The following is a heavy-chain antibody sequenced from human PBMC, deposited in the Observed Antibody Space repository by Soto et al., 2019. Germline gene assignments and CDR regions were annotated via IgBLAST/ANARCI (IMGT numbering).Heavy chain of an antibody. D-gene: IGHD2-15*01. V-gene: IGHV3-74*01. J-gene: IGHJ4*02. CDR3: VRTSLVVAAATREDY. CDR1: GFTFSSHW. CDR2: ISSDGSST. Sequence: EVQLVESGGGLVQPGASLRLSCAASGFTFSSHWMHWVRQAPGKGLVWVSGISSDGSSTSYARSVNARFSISRDNAKNTLYLQMNSLRAEDTAVYYCVRTSLVVAAATREDYWGQGTLVTVSS.